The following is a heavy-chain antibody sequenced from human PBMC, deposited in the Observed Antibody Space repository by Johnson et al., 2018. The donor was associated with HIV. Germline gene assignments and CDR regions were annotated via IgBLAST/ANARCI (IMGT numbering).Heavy chain of an antibody. CDR3: ARDIIMECCSPFSYNWNSEDAFDI. J-gene: IGHJ3*02. CDR2: INWNGGST. V-gene: IGHV3-20*04. D-gene: IGHD1-7*01. Sequence: VQLVESGGGVVRPGGSLRLSCAASGFTFDDYGMSWVRQAPGKGLEWVSGINWNGGSTGYADSVKGRFTISRDNAKNSLYLQMNSLRAEDTAVYYCARDIIMECCSPFSYNWNSEDAFDIWGQGTMVTVSS. CDR1: GFTFDDYG.